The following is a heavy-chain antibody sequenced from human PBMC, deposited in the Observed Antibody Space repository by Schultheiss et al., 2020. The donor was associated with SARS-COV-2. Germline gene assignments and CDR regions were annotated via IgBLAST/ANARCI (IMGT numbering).Heavy chain of an antibody. D-gene: IGHD1-26*01. CDR3: ARESGVGATNGGIDY. Sequence: SQTLSLTCTVSGGSISSGGYYWSWIRQPPGKGLEWIGYIYHSGSTYYNPSLKSRVTVALDTPKNQFSLKLSSVTAADTAVYYCARESGVGATNGGIDYWGQGTLVTVSS. CDR2: IYHSGST. J-gene: IGHJ4*02. CDR1: GGSISSGGYY. V-gene: IGHV4-30-2*01.